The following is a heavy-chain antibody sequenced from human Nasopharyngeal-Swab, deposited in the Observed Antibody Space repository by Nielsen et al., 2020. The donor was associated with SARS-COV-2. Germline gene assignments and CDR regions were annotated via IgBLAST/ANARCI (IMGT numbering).Heavy chain of an antibody. D-gene: IGHD6-13*01. CDR1: GDSVSSNSAA. V-gene: IGHV6-1*01. CDR3: ARDWSAAGTWYYGMDV. Sequence: SQTLSLTCAISGDSVSSNSAAWNWIRQSPSRGVEWLGRTYYRSKWYNDYAVSVKSRITINPDTSKNQLSLQLNSVTHEDTAVYYCARDWSAAGTWYYGMDVWGQGTTVTVSS. CDR2: TYYRSKWYN. J-gene: IGHJ6*02.